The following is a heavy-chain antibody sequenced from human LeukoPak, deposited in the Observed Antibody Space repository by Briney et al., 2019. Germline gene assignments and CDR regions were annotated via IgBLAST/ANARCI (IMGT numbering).Heavy chain of an antibody. V-gene: IGHV1-18*01. J-gene: IGHJ4*02. CDR2: ISAYNGNT. Sequence: ASVNVSCKSSGYTFTSYGISGVQQAPGKGREGMGGISAYNGNTNYAQKLQGSVTMTNDTSTSTAYMELRSLTSDDTAVYYCARAPYYHSSGYPSGWGQGTLVTVSS. D-gene: IGHD3-22*01. CDR1: GYTFTSYG. CDR3: ARAPYYHSSGYPSG.